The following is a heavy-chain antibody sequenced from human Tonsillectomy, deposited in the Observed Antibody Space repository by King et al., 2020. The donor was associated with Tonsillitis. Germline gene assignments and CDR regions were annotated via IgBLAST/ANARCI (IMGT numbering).Heavy chain of an antibody. D-gene: IGHD2-2*01. J-gene: IGHJ6*02. CDR1: GFTFSSYS. CDR3: AREPPDIVVVPAADYYYYCMDV. Sequence: VQLVESGGGLVQPGGSLRLSCAASGFTFSSYSMNWVRQAPGKGLEWVSYISSSSSTIYYADSVKGRFTISRDNAKNSLYLQMNSLRAEDTAVYYCAREPPDIVVVPAADYYYYCMDVWGQGTTVTVSS. CDR2: ISSSSSTI. V-gene: IGHV3-48*04.